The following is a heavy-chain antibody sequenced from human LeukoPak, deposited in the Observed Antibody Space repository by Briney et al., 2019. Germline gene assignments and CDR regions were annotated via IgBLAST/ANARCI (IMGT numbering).Heavy chain of an antibody. V-gene: IGHV3-30*18. Sequence: GRSLRLSCGASGFTFSSYGMHWVRQAPGKGLEWVAVISFDGNNKYSADSVKGRFTISRDNSKNTLYLQINSLRAEDTAVYYCAKDVYDYVWGTPSYFDYWGQGTLVTVSS. CDR2: ISFDGNNK. CDR3: AKDVYDYVWGTPSYFDY. CDR1: GFTFSSYG. D-gene: IGHD3-16*01. J-gene: IGHJ4*02.